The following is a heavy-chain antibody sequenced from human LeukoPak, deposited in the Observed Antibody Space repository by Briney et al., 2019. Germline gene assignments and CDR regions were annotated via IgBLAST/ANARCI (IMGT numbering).Heavy chain of an antibody. CDR2: INSGSTHI. D-gene: IGHD5-12*01. CDR1: GFTFTIHS. V-gene: IGHV3-21*01. Sequence: PGGSLRLSCAASGFTFTIHSMNGVRQAPGKGLEWVSAINSGSTHIYYADSVKGRFTISRDNAKNSLYLQMNSLRADDTAVYYCARLGGIYSGYAEGVQNDGWGQGTLVTVSS. CDR3: ARLGGIYSGYAEGVQNDG. J-gene: IGHJ4*02.